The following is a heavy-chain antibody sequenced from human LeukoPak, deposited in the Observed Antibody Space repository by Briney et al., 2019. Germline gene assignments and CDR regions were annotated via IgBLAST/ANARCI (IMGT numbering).Heavy chain of an antibody. J-gene: IGHJ4*02. Sequence: GGSLRLSCAASGFTFSSYATSWVRQAPGKGLEWVSGISGSGGSTYYADSVKGRFTISRDNSKNTLYLQMNSLTDEDTAVYYCAKKWGVGTTTLDYFDYWGQGTLVTVSS. V-gene: IGHV3-23*01. CDR3: AKKWGVGTTTLDYFDY. D-gene: IGHD1-26*01. CDR2: ISGSGGST. CDR1: GFTFSSYA.